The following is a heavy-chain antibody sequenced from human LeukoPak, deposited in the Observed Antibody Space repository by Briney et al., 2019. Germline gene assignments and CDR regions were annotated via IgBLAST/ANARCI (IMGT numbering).Heavy chain of an antibody. CDR2: IYYSGST. J-gene: IGHJ4*02. D-gene: IGHD3-3*01. CDR3: ARTHYDFWSGYLDY. Sequence: SETLSLTCTVSVDSISSYYWSWIRHPPGKGLEWIGYIYYSGSTNYNPSLKSRVTISVDTSKNQCSLKLSSVTAADTAVYYCARTHYDFWSGYLDYWGQGTLVTVSS. CDR1: VDSISSYY. V-gene: IGHV4-59*01.